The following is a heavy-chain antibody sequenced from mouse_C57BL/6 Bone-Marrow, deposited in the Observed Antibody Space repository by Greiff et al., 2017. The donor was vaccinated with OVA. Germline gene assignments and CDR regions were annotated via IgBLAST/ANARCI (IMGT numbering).Heavy chain of an antibody. D-gene: IGHD1-1*01. V-gene: IGHV2-4*01. Sequence: VKLQESGPGLVQPSQSLSITCTVSGFSLTSYGVHWVRQPPGKGLEWLGVIWSISKDNSKSQVFFKMNSLQADDTAIYYCAKKGYYGSSGYFDVWGKGTTVTVSS. CDR1: GFSLTSYG. CDR3: AKKGYYGSSGYFDV. J-gene: IGHJ1*03. CDR2: IW.